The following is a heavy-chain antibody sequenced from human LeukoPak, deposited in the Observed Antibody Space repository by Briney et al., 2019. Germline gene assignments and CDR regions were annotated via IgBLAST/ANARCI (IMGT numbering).Heavy chain of an antibody. J-gene: IGHJ4*02. CDR3: ARLVGKDRIFDY. Sequence: PGGSLRLSCAASGFTFSSYSMNWVRQAPGKGLEWVSSISSSSSYIYYADSVKGRFTISRDNAKNSLYLQMNSLRAEDTAVYYCARLVGKDRIFDYWGQGTLVTVSS. CDR1: GFTFSSYS. D-gene: IGHD6-6*01. CDR2: ISSSSSYI. V-gene: IGHV3-21*01.